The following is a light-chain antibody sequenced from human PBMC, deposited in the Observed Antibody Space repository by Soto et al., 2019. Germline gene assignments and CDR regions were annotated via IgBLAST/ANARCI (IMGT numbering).Light chain of an antibody. CDR2: GND. V-gene: IGLV1-40*01. Sequence: QSVLTQPPSVSLAPGQRVTISCTGSSSNIGAGYDVHWYQQLPRAAPKLLIYGNDHRPSGVPDRFSGSKSGTSASLVITGLQSEDEADYFCQSYDTSLSGSVFGTGTKVTVL. J-gene: IGLJ1*01. CDR1: SSNIGAGYD. CDR3: QSYDTSLSGSV.